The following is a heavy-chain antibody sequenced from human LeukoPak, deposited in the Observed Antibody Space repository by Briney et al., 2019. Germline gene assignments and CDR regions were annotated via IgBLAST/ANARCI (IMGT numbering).Heavy chain of an antibody. CDR2: INQSGTT. CDR1: GGSFSDNY. CDR3: ARRRRHEFTYGYVFYFDY. Sequence: PSETLSLTCVVYGGSFSDNYWTWIRQPPGKGPEWIGEINQSGTTSYNPSLQSRVTVSVDTSKNQFSLKLSSVTAADTAVYYCARRRRHEFTYGYVFYFDYWGQGTLVTVSS. J-gene: IGHJ4*02. D-gene: IGHD3-16*01. V-gene: IGHV4-34*01.